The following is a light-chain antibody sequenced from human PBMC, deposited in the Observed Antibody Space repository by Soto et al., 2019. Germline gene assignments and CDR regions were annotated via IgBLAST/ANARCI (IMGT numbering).Light chain of an antibody. CDR2: DAS. Sequence: DIQMTQSPSTLSASVGDRVTITCRASQSINIWLAWYQQKAGKAPKLLIYDASTLENRVPLRFSVSGSGTEFTLTISGLQPDDFATYYCQQYNTYSYTFGQGTKVDIK. V-gene: IGKV1-5*01. CDR1: QSINIW. J-gene: IGKJ2*01. CDR3: QQYNTYSYT.